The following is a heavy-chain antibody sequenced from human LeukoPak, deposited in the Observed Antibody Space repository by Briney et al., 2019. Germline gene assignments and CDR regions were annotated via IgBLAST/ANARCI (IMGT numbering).Heavy chain of an antibody. CDR3: ARDPPPYFDWSQGVYYYYGMDV. Sequence: ASVKVSCKASGYTFTSYGISWVRQAPGQGLEWMGWISAYNGNTNYAQKLQGRVTITTDTSTSTAYMELRSLRSDDTAVYYCARDPPPYFDWSQGVYYYYGMDVWGQGTTVTVSS. CDR2: ISAYNGNT. D-gene: IGHD3-9*01. CDR1: GYTFTSYG. J-gene: IGHJ6*02. V-gene: IGHV1-18*01.